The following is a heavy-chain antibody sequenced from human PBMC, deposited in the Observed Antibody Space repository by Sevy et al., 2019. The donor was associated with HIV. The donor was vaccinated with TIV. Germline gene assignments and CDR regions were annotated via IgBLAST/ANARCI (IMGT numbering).Heavy chain of an antibody. CDR3: ARVPSRIRRYYYMDV. V-gene: IGHV3-53*01. CDR1: GFTISTNY. Sequence: GGSLRLSCAASGFTISTNYMSWVRQAPGKGLEWVSVIYSGGSTYYADSVKGRFTISRDNSKDTLYLQVNSLRAEDTAVYYCARVPSRIRRYYYMDVWGKGTTVTVSS. J-gene: IGHJ6*03. CDR2: IYSGGST. D-gene: IGHD4-17*01.